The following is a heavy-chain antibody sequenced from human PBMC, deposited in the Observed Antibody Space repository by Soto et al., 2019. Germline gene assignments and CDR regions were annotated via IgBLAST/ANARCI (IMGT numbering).Heavy chain of an antibody. CDR1: GGSISRYY. CDR2: IYYSGST. Sequence: ASETLSLTCTVSGGSISRYYWSWIRQPPGKGLEWIGYIYYSGSTNYNPSLKSRVTISVDTSKNQFSLKLSSVTAADTALYYCARRYGYSFDDWGQGTLVTVSS. V-gene: IGHV4-59*08. CDR3: ARRYGYSFDD. D-gene: IGHD1-1*01. J-gene: IGHJ4*02.